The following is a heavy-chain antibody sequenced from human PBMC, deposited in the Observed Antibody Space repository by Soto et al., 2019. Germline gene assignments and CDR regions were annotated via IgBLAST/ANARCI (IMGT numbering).Heavy chain of an antibody. CDR1: GFTYSTYT. V-gene: IGHV3-30*18. Sequence: PGGSLRLSCAASGFTYSTYTMHWVRQAPGKGLEWVAVISYDGSNKYYADSVKGRFTISRDNSKNTLYLQMNSLRAEDTAVYYCAKTEAIVVVPAALDYWGQGTLVTVSS. J-gene: IGHJ4*02. CDR2: ISYDGSNK. CDR3: AKTEAIVVVPAALDY. D-gene: IGHD2-2*01.